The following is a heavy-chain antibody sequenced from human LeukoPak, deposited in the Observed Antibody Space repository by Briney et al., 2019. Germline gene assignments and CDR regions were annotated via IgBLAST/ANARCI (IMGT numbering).Heavy chain of an antibody. CDR2: ISSSSSYI. J-gene: IGHJ3*02. CDR3: ANGHRYCSGGSCSQTGAFDI. V-gene: IGHV3-21*01. D-gene: IGHD2-15*01. Sequence: TGGSLRLSCAASGFTFSSYSMNWVRQAPGKGLEWVSSISSSSSYIYYADSVKGRFTISRDNAKNSLYLQMNSLRAEDTAVYYCANGHRYCSGGSCSQTGAFDIWGQGTMVTVSS. CDR1: GFTFSSYS.